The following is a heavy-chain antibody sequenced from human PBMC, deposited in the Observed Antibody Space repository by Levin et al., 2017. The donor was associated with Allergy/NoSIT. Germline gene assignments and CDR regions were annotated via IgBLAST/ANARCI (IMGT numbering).Heavy chain of an antibody. J-gene: IGHJ4*02. Sequence: SQTLSLTCAVYGGSFRGYYWSWIRQPPGKGLEWIGEINHSGSTNYNPSLKSRVTISVDTSKNQFSLKLSSVTAADTAVYYCARADWYYYGSGSYKFFDYWGQGTLVTVSS. CDR1: GGSFRGYY. CDR3: ARADWYYYGSGSYKFFDY. V-gene: IGHV4-34*01. D-gene: IGHD3-10*01. CDR2: INHSGST.